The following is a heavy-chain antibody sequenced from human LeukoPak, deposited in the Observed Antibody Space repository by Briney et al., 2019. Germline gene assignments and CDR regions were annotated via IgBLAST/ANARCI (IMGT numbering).Heavy chain of an antibody. CDR1: GYTFTSYG. J-gene: IGHJ4*02. D-gene: IGHD1-26*01. Sequence: ASVKVSCKASGYTFTSYGISWVRQAPGQGLEWMGWISAYNGNTNYAQKLQGRVTMTTDTSTSTAYTELRSLRSDDTAVYYCARALSIHLGGYTGSYGGFDYWGQGTLVTVSS. V-gene: IGHV1-18*01. CDR3: ARALSIHLGGYTGSYGGFDY. CDR2: ISAYNGNT.